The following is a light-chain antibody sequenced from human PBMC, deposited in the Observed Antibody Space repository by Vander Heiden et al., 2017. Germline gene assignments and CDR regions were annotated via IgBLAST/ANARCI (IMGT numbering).Light chain of an antibody. J-gene: IGLJ3*02. CDR2: INN. Sequence: QSVLTQPPSASVTPGQRVTISCSGSSSNIGSNTVHWYQPLPGTAPKLLIYINNKRGTGGPERCSGSKSGTSAALASSGLQAEDEADYYCAAWDDSLNGWVFGGGTKLTVL. CDR1: SSNIGSNT. V-gene: IGLV1-44*01. CDR3: AAWDDSLNGWV.